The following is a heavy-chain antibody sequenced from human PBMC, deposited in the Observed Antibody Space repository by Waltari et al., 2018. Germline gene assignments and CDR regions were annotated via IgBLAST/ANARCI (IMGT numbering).Heavy chain of an antibody. CDR3: AKASLRTCSGARCYHFDY. CDR1: GFTFSSYA. J-gene: IGHJ4*02. Sequence: EVQLLDSGGGLVQPGGSLRLSCAASGFTFSSYAMSWVRQAPGKSLEWVSTFSGGIDTTSYANSVKGRFTISRDNSKNTLYLQVNSLRAEDTAVYYCAKASLRTCSGARCYHFDYWGQGTVVTVSS. V-gene: IGHV3-23*01. CDR2: FSGGIDTT. D-gene: IGHD2-15*01.